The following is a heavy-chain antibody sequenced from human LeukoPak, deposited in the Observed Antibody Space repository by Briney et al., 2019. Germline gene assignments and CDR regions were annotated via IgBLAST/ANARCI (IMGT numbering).Heavy chain of an antibody. D-gene: IGHD2-15*01. CDR3: AAYCSGGSCYSDSDY. CDR2: IYQSGST. CDR1: GYSISSGYY. J-gene: IGHJ4*02. Sequence: KSSETLSLTCAVSGYSISSGYYWGWIRQPPGKGLEWIGSIYQSGSTYYNPSLKSRVTISVDTSKNQLSLKLTSVTAADTAVYYCAAYCSGGSCYSDSDYWGQGTLVTVSS. V-gene: IGHV4-38-2*01.